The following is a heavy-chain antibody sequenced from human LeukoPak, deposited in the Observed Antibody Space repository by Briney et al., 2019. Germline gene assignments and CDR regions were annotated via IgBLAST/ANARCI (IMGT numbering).Heavy chain of an antibody. Sequence: SETLSLTCTVSGGSISSGSYYWSWIRQPAGKGLEWIGRIYTSGSTNYNPSLKSRVTMSVDTSKNQFSLKVRSVTAADTAVYYCARDESGSYSLDYWGQGTLVTVSS. V-gene: IGHV4-61*02. CDR1: GGSISSGSYY. CDR2: IYTSGST. J-gene: IGHJ4*02. D-gene: IGHD1-26*01. CDR3: ARDESGSYSLDY.